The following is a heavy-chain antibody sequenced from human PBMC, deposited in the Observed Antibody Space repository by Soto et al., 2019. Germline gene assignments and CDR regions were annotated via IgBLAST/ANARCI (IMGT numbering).Heavy chain of an antibody. CDR2: IGHNGEPT. J-gene: IGHJ3*02. D-gene: IGHD5-12*01. V-gene: IGHV3-48*04. CDR1: GFTLSSYS. Sequence: GGSLRLSCAASGFTLSSYSMNWVRQAAGKGLVWISYIGHNGEPTHYADSVKGRFTISRDNAKNTLYLQMNSLRAEDTAVYYCASAVANTRNGLDIWGQGTMVTVSS. CDR3: ASAVANTRNGLDI.